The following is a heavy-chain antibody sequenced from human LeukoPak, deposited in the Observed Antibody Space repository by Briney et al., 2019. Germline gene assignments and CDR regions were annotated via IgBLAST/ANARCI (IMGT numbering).Heavy chain of an antibody. J-gene: IGHJ5*02. V-gene: IGHV3-23*01. Sequence: GGSLRLSCAASGFTFSSYAMSWVRQAPGKGLEWVSAISGSGGSTYYADFVKGRFTISRDNSKNTLYLQMNSLRAEDTAVYYCAKDRWSGYYNWFDPWGQGTLVTVSS. CDR2: ISGSGGST. CDR3: AKDRWSGYYNWFDP. CDR1: GFTFSSYA. D-gene: IGHD3-3*01.